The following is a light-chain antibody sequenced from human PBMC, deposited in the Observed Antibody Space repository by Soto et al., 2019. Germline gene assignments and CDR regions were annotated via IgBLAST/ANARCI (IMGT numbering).Light chain of an antibody. J-gene: IGKJ1*01. CDR3: QQYGSSPRT. Sequence: EIVLTQSPGTLSLSPGERATLSCRASQSVSSTYLAWYQRKPGQAPRLLIYGASSRATGIPDRFSGSGSGTDFTLTISRLEPEDFAVYYCQQYGSSPRTFGQGTKVDIK. CDR2: GAS. CDR1: QSVSSTY. V-gene: IGKV3-20*01.